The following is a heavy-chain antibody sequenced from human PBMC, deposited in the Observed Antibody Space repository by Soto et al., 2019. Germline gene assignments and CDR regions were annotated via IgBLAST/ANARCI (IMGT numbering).Heavy chain of an antibody. CDR1: GFSLRSRGVC. CDR2: TDWNDDK. CDR3: ARCYFGRVCYSFEH. D-gene: IGHD2-21*02. V-gene: IGHV2-5*01. J-gene: IGHJ1*01. Sequence: QVTLNESGPTLMKPTQTLTLICSFSGFSLRSRGVCVCWIRQPPGEALQWLALTDWNDDKRYRPSLKTRLIITKPTSENKLVATMPNLNPVDTSTDASARCYFGRVCYSFEHWGHGILLIVYS.